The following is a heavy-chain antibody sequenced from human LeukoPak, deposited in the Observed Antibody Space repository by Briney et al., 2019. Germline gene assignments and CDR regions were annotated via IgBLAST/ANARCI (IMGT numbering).Heavy chain of an antibody. D-gene: IGHD3-22*01. CDR3: ARPYYYDSRIDP. CDR1: GGSISIGDYY. CDR2: MYYSGST. J-gene: IGHJ5*02. Sequence: TLSLTCTVSGGSISIGDYYWSWIRQPPGRGLEWIAYMYYSGSTYYNPSLKSRVTMSADTSKNQLSLKLSSVTAADTAVYYCARPYYYDSRIDPWGQGILVTVSS. V-gene: IGHV4-30-4*01.